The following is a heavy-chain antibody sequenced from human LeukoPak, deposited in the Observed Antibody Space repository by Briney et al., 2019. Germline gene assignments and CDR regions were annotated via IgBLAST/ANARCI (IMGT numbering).Heavy chain of an antibody. Sequence: PSETLSLTCTVSGGSIGSYYWSWIRQPPGKGLEWIGYIYYSGSTNYNPSLKSRVTISVDTSKNQFSLKLSSVTAADTAVYYCARQWDGDYYFDYWGQGTLVTVSS. CDR1: GGSIGSYY. D-gene: IGHD4-17*01. CDR3: ARQWDGDYYFDY. J-gene: IGHJ4*02. CDR2: IYYSGST. V-gene: IGHV4-59*08.